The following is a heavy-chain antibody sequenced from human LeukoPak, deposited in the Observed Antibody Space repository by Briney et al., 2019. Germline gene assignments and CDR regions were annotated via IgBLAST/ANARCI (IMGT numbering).Heavy chain of an antibody. CDR1: GFTVSGNY. D-gene: IGHD1-14*01. Sequence: GGSLRLSCAASGFTVSGNYMSWVRQAPGKGLEWISVWYTDGYTYYGDSVKDRFTISRDNFKNTLYLQMKTLRAEDTAVYYCARDGGGGRYLEGYFHYWGQGTLVTVSS. CDR2: WYTDGYT. V-gene: IGHV3-66*01. J-gene: IGHJ4*02. CDR3: ARDGGGGRYLEGYFHY.